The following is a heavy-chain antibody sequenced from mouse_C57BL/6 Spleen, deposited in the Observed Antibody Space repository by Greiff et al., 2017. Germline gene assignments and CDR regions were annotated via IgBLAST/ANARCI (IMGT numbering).Heavy chain of an antibody. V-gene: IGHV1-55*01. J-gene: IGHJ2*01. CDR1: GYTFTSYW. CDR2: IYPGSGST. Sequence: VQLQQSGPELVKPGASVKMSCKASGYTFTSYWITWVKQRPGQGLEWIGDIYPGSGSTNYNEKFKSKATLTVDTSSSTAYMQLLRLTSEDSAVYYYARLQVDFWGQGTTLTVSS. CDR3: ARLQVDF.